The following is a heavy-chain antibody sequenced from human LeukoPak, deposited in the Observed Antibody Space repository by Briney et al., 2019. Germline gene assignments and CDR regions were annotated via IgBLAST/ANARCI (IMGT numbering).Heavy chain of an antibody. CDR3: ARGPRISLVRGALELDY. J-gene: IGHJ4*02. CDR1: GGSINSSDYY. D-gene: IGHD3-10*01. V-gene: IGHV4-61*08. Sequence: SETLSLTCSVSGGSINSSDYYWGWVRQPPGKGLEWIGYIYYSGSTNYNPSLMSRLTISIDTSKNQFSLKLSSVTAADTAVYYCARGPRISLVRGALELDYWGQGTLVTVSS. CDR2: IYYSGST.